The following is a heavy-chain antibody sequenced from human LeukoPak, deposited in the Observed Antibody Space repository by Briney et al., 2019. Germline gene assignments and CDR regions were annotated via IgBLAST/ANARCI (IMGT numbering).Heavy chain of an antibody. V-gene: IGHV1-8*01. J-gene: IGHJ4*02. Sequence: ASVRVSCTASGYTFTGYDINWVRQATGQGLEWMGWMNPNTGDTGYAQKFQGRVTITRNSSIDTAYMELSGLRSEDTAVYYCTRGSLSGSSRDYWGQGTLLTVSS. CDR3: TRGSLSGSSRDY. CDR1: GYTFTGYD. D-gene: IGHD1-26*01. CDR2: MNPNTGDT.